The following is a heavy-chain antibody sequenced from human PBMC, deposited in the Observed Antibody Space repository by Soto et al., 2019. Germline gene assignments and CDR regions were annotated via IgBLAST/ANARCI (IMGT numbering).Heavy chain of an antibody. J-gene: IGHJ4*02. D-gene: IGHD6-25*01. CDR3: ATFPGGASAGFDN. Sequence: QVQLQESGPGLVKPSETLSLTCTVSGVSISDYYLTWIRQPPGMGLQWIGYVYYSGRTNYNPSLTSRATMSVETSKEQVSMTMTSVTAADAAVYYCATFPGGASAGFDNWGPGTLVAVSS. V-gene: IGHV4-59*01. CDR1: GVSISDYY. CDR2: VYYSGRT.